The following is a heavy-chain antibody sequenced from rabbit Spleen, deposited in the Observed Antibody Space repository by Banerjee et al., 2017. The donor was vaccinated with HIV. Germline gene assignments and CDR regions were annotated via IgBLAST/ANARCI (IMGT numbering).Heavy chain of an antibody. CDR3: ARDTGSSFSSYGMDL. CDR2: INSYSGRP. Sequence: QEQLVESGGGLVQPEGSLTLTCTASGFSFNFGYVICWVRQAPGKGLEWIGCINSYSGRPVYASWVNGRFTISKTSSTTVTLQMTSLTAADTATYFCARDTGSSFSSYGMDLWGQGTLVTVS. CDR1: GFSFNFGYV. D-gene: IGHD8-1*01. J-gene: IGHJ6*01. V-gene: IGHV1S45*01.